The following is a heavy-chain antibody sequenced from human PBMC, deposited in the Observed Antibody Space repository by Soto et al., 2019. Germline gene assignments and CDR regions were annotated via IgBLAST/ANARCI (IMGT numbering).Heavy chain of an antibody. CDR3: VRTHGGYTAYYGMDV. Sequence: SGPTLVNPSQTLTLTCTFSGFSLNTGGMCLSWVRQPTGKALEWLAVVRWDDEKHFSTSLRNRISVSKDASGDLVVLTMANMDPADSGTYYCVRTHGGYTAYYGMDVWGPGTTVIVSS. V-gene: IGHV2-70*19. CDR2: VRWDDEK. J-gene: IGHJ6*02. CDR1: GFSLNTGGMC. D-gene: IGHD5-12*01.